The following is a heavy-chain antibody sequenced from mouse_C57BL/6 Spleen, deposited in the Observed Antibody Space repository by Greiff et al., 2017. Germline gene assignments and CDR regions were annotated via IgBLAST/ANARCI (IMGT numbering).Heavy chain of an antibody. CDR3: ARKAYYSNYPYAFDY. D-gene: IGHD2-5*01. CDR2: FDPSDSYT. J-gene: IGHJ2*01. Sequence: QVQLQQPGAELVMPGASVKLSCKASGYTFTSYWMHWVKQRPGHGLEWIGEFDPSDSYTNYNQKFKGKSTLTVDKSSSTAYMQLSSLTSEDSAVYYGARKAYYSNYPYAFDYWGQGTTLTVSS. V-gene: IGHV1-69*01. CDR1: GYTFTSYW.